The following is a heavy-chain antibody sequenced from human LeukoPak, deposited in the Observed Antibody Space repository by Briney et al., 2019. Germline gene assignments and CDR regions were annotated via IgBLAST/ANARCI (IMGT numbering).Heavy chain of an antibody. V-gene: IGHV3-33*01. J-gene: IGHJ4*02. D-gene: IGHD3/OR15-3a*01. CDR3: ARADWENPTLVYY. CDR2: IWYDGSNK. Sequence: PGRSLRLSCAASGFTFSSYGMHWVRQAPGKGLEWVAVIWYDGSNKYYADSVKGRFTISRDNSKNTLYLQMNSLRAEDTAVYYCARADWENPTLVYYWGQGTLVTVSP. CDR1: GFTFSSYG.